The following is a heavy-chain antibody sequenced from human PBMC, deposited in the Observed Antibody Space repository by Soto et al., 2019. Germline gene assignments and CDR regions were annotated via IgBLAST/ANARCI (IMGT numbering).Heavy chain of an antibody. D-gene: IGHD2-21*01. Sequence: KFQGRVTITRDTSASTAYMELSSLRSEDTAVYYCAREFRGYFDYWGQGTLVTVSS. V-gene: IGHV1-3*01. CDR3: AREFRGYFDY. J-gene: IGHJ4*02.